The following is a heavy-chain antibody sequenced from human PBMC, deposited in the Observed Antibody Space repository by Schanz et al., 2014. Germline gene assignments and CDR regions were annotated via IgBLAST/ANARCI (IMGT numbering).Heavy chain of an antibody. D-gene: IGHD1-26*01. V-gene: IGHV4-34*01. Sequence: QVQLQQWGAGLLKPSETLSLSCAVYSGSFSGYYWSWIRQPPGKGLEWIGEINHSGSTNYNPSLRGRVTFPVDPPKTRSARRLGSVPAADTAVYYCARLGSPHCATSDCHHDWFGPWGQGTLVTVSS. CDR2: INHSGST. CDR3: ARLGSPHCATSDCHHDWFGP. J-gene: IGHJ5*02. CDR1: SGSFSGYY.